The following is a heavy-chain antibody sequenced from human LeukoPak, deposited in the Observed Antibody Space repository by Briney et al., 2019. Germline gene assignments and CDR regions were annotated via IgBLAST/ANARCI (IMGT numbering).Heavy chain of an antibody. CDR2: ISESGKTI. CDR3: ARRGSGWYEAHLQL. D-gene: IGHD6-19*01. Sequence: GGSLRLSCAASGFTFSDYYMSWIRQAPGKGLEWVSYISESGKTINYADSVKGRFTISRDNAKNSLYLQMNSLRAEDTAVYYCARRGSGWYEAHLQLWGQGTLVSVSS. J-gene: IGHJ1*01. V-gene: IGHV3-11*01. CDR1: GFTFSDYY.